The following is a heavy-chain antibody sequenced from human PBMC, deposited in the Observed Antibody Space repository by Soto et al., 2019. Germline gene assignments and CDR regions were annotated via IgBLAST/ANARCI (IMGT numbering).Heavy chain of an antibody. J-gene: IGHJ4*02. CDR3: AREKGYISGPKNFDY. V-gene: IGHV4-30-4*01. CDR1: GASISSGDYF. CDR2: IYDSGSS. D-gene: IGHD5-12*01. Sequence: SETLSLTCTVSGASISSGDYFWNWIRQSPGKGLEWIGYIYDSGSSYYNPSLQSRVTMSVDTSKNQFSLKLSSVTAADTAVYYCAREKGYISGPKNFDYWGQGTLVTVSS.